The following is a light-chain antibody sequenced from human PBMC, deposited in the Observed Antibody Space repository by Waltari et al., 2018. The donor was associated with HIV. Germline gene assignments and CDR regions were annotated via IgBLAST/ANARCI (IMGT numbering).Light chain of an antibody. Sequence: DIQLTESTSTLSASLGVRATVTCRDQQNIGRWLSWYQMEPGKAPKLLNYQASTLESGVASRFSGSGSGTEFTLTITSLQLHDFATYYCQYYSTYSRTFGQGTKV. V-gene: IGKV1-5*03. J-gene: IGKJ1*01. CDR3: QYYSTYSRT. CDR1: QNIGRW. CDR2: QAS.